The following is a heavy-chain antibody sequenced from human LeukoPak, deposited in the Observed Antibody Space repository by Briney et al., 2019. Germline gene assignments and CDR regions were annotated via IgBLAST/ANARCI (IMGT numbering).Heavy chain of an antibody. CDR2: VYYSGST. D-gene: IGHD4-17*01. V-gene: IGHV4-59*01. J-gene: IGHJ5*02. CDR3: AKGGDYGSINWFDP. CDR1: GGTISSYY. Sequence: SETLSLTCTVSGGTISSYYWSWIRQPPGKGLEWIGYVYYSGSTNYDASLNSRVTISIDTSKNQFSLRLSSLTAADTAVYYCAKGGDYGSINWFDPWGQGTLVTVSS.